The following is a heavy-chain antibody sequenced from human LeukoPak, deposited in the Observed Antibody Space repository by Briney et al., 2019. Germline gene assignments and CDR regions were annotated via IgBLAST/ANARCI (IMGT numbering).Heavy chain of an antibody. D-gene: IGHD5-18*01. V-gene: IGHV3-21*01. CDR2: ISSSSSYI. CDR3: ARDRGVDTAMDPSATADY. CDR1: GFTFSSHW. J-gene: IGHJ4*02. Sequence: GGSLRLSCAASGFTFSSHWMHWVRQAPGKGLEWVSSISSSSSYIYYADSVKGRFTISRDNAKNSLYLQMNSLRAEDTAVYYCARDRGVDTAMDPSATADYWGQGTLVTVSS.